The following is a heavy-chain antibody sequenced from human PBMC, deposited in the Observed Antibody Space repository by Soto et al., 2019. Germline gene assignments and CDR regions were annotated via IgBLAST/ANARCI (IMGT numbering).Heavy chain of an antibody. CDR2: IDPSDSYT. Sequence: GDSLKISCKGSGYSFTSYWISWVRQMPWKGLEGMGRIDPSDSYTNYSPSFQGHVTISADKSISTAYLQWSSLKASDTAMYYCARHVVLLSEGATLTSFGVVPPGLELWGQGTLLTASS. CDR3: ARHVVLLSEGATLTSFGVVPPGLEL. D-gene: IGHD3-3*01. V-gene: IGHV5-10-1*01. J-gene: IGHJ5*02. CDR1: GYSFTSYW.